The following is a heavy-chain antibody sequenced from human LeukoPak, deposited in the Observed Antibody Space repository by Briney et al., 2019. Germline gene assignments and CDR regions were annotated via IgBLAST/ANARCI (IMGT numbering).Heavy chain of an antibody. CDR3: VRDRVGPDY. J-gene: IGHJ4*02. CDR2: ITDDATT. CDR1: GFTFSSAW. D-gene: IGHD1-26*01. V-gene: IGHV3-74*03. Sequence: GGSLRLSCAASGFTFSSAWMHWVRQAPGTGLVWVSRITDDATTTYTDSVRGRFTISRDNAKNILYLQMNSLRAEDTAVYYCVRDRVGPDYWGQGTLVTVSS.